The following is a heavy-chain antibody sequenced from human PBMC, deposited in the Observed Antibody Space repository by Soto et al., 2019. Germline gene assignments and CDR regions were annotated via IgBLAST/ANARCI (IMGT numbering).Heavy chain of an antibody. Sequence: ASVKVSCKASGYTFTGYYMHWVRQAPGQGLEWMGWINPNSGGTNYAQKFQGWVTMTRDTSISTAYMELSRLRSDDTAVYYCARGIRYFEKVLGNWFDPWGQGTLVTVSS. CDR2: INPNSGGT. CDR1: GYTFTGYY. CDR3: ARGIRYFEKVLGNWFDP. D-gene: IGHD3-9*01. J-gene: IGHJ5*02. V-gene: IGHV1-2*04.